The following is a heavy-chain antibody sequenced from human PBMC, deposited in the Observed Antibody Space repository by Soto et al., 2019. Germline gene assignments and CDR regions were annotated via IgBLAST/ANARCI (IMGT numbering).Heavy chain of an antibody. Sequence: QVQLQESGPGLVKPSGTLSLTCAVSGVSISSHDWWTWVRQPPGKGLGWIGESHQSGNTNHNSSLQSRVTISVDKSKIRLSLKLTSVHVAVTAVYYCAPRDSSRVYWGQRTLVTVSS. J-gene: IGHJ4*02. D-gene: IGHD6-13*01. CDR1: GVSISSHDW. CDR3: APRDSSRVY. V-gene: IGHV4-4*02. CDR2: SHQSGNT.